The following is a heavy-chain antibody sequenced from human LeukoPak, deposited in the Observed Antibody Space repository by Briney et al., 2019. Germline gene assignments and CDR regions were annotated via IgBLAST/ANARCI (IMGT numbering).Heavy chain of an antibody. CDR1: GNTFNRYS. CDR3: ARHLYGDYFFDY. J-gene: IGHJ4*02. V-gene: IGHV1-18*01. Sequence: ASVKLSCKASGNTFNRYSISWVRQAPGQGLEWMGWINAYNGNTNYAQKSQGRVTMTTDTSTSTAYMELRSLRSDDTAVYYCARHLYGDYFFDYWGQGTLITVSS. CDR2: INAYNGNT. D-gene: IGHD4-17*01.